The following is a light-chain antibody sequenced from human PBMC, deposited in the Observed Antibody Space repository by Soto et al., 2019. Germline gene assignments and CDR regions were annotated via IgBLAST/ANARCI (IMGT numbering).Light chain of an antibody. CDR1: QDISNY. CDR3: QNYDSAPIT. Sequence: DIQMTQSPSSLSASVGDRVTITCQASQDISNYLNWYQQKPGKVPKVLIYAASTLQPGVPSRFSGSGSGTDFTLTINSLQPDDIATYYCQNYDSAPITFGQGTRLEIK. J-gene: IGKJ5*01. V-gene: IGKV1-27*01. CDR2: AAS.